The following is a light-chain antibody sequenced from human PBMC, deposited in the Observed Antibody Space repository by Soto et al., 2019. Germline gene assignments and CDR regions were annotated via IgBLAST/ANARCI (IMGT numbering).Light chain of an antibody. J-gene: IGLJ2*01. CDR1: SSDVGGYNF. V-gene: IGLV2-8*01. CDR3: SSYAGSNIFVA. Sequence: QSVLTQPPSASGSPGQSVTISCSGTSSDVGGYNFVSWYQQHPGKAPKFLIYEVRKRPSGVPARFSGSKFGNTASLTVSGLQTEDEDDYCCSSYAGSNIFVAFGGGTKLTVL. CDR2: EVR.